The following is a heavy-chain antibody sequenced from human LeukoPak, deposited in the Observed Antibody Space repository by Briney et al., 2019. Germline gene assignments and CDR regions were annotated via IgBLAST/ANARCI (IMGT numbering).Heavy chain of an antibody. J-gene: IGHJ4*02. CDR3: ARDGYYGGSLGLGY. Sequence: GGSLRLSCSASGFTFSSFGMHWVRQAPGKGLEWVAVIWYDGSNKYYVDSVKGRFTISRDNSKNTLYLQMNSLRAEDTAVYYCARDGYYGGSLGLGYWGQGTLVTVSS. V-gene: IGHV3-33*01. CDR2: IWYDGSNK. D-gene: IGHD4-23*01. CDR1: GFTFSSFG.